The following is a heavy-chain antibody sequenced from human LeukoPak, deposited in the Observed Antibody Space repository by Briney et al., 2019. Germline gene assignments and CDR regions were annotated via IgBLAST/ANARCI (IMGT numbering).Heavy chain of an antibody. CDR2: IIPIFGTA. V-gene: IGHV1-69*13. CDR3: AVYSSSWFTRPFDP. Sequence: SVKVSCKASGGTFSSYAISWVRQAPGQGLEWMGGIIPIFGTANYAQKFQGRVTITADESTSTAYMELSSLRSEDTAVYYCAVYSSSWFTRPFDPWGQGTLVTVSS. D-gene: IGHD6-13*01. CDR1: GGTFSSYA. J-gene: IGHJ5*02.